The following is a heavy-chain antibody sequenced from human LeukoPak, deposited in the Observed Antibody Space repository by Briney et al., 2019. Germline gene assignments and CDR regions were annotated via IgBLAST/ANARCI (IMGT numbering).Heavy chain of an antibody. D-gene: IGHD5-24*01. Sequence: GGSLRLSCVASRFTFSSYEMNWVRQAPGKGLEWLSYIGSSDSTTHYADSVKGRFTISRDNAKNTLYLQMNSLRAEDTAVYYCARDLAGSRDKWGQGTLVTVSS. J-gene: IGHJ4*02. CDR2: IGSSDSTT. V-gene: IGHV3-48*03. CDR1: RFTFSSYE. CDR3: ARDLAGSRDK.